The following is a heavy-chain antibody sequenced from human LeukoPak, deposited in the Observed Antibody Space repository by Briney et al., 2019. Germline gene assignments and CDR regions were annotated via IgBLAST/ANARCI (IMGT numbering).Heavy chain of an antibody. J-gene: IGHJ4*02. CDR2: IRYDGSNK. CDR1: GFTFSSYG. D-gene: IGHD6-6*01. V-gene: IGHV3-30*02. Sequence: GGSLRLSCAASGFTFSSYGMHWVRQAPGKGLEWVAFIRYDGSNKYYADSVKGRFTISRDNSKNTLYLQMNSLRAEDTAVNYCAKDVYSSSTGRHLDYWGQGTLVTVSS. CDR3: AKDVYSSSTGRHLDY.